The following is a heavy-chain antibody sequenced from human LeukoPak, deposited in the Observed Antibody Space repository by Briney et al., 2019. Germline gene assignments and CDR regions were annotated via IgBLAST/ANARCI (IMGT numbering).Heavy chain of an antibody. CDR2: IFYSGTT. Sequence: SETLSLTCTISGGSVSDYYWSWIRQPPGKGLEWIGFIFYSGTTNYNPSLKSRVTISVDTSKNQFSLKLSSVTAADTAVYYCARGGWNKFDYWGQGTLVTVSS. CDR1: GGSVSDYY. J-gene: IGHJ4*02. CDR3: ARGGWNKFDY. D-gene: IGHD3-22*01. V-gene: IGHV4-59*02.